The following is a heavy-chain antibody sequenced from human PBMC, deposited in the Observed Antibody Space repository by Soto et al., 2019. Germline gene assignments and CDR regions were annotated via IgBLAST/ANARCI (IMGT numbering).Heavy chain of an antibody. Sequence: GGSLRLSCAASGFTFSTYAMSWVRQAPGGGLEWVSSITSRGDNTYYPDSVKGRFTISRDNSKNTLFLQMYSLRVEDTAVYYCAKDRPNYFGSGWAYYEAGGDYWGQGTLVTVSS. V-gene: IGHV3-23*01. J-gene: IGHJ4*02. D-gene: IGHD3-10*01. CDR2: ITSRGDNT. CDR3: AKDRPNYFGSGWAYYEAGGDY. CDR1: GFTFSTYA.